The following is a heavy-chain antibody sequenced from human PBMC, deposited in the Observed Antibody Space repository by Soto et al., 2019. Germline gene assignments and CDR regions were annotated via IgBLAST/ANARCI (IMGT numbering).Heavy chain of an antibody. CDR1: GGSISSSSYY. CDR2: IYYSGST. J-gene: IGHJ6*02. V-gene: IGHV4-39*01. Sequence: QLQLQESGPGLVKPSETLSLTCTVSGGSISSSSYYWGWIRQPPGKGLEWIGSIYYSGSTYYNPSLKSRVTISVDTSKNQFSLKLSSVTAADTAVYYCARQDCSSTSCYGYYYYGMDVWGQGTKVT. CDR3: ARQDCSSTSCYGYYYYGMDV. D-gene: IGHD2-2*01.